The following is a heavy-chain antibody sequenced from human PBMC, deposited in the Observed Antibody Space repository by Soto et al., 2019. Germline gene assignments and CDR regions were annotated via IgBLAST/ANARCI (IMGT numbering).Heavy chain of an antibody. V-gene: IGHV3-23*01. Sequence: GSLRLSCAASGFTFSSYAMSWVRQAPGKGLEWVSAISGSGGSTYCADSVKGRFTISRDNSKNTLYLQMNSLRAEDTAVYYCAKYRWDYYYGMDVWGQGTTVTVSS. CDR3: AKYRWDYYYGMDV. J-gene: IGHJ6*02. CDR2: ISGSGGST. CDR1: GFTFSSYA.